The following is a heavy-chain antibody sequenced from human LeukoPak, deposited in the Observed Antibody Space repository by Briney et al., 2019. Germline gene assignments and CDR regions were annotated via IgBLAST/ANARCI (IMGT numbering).Heavy chain of an antibody. CDR2: INHSGST. J-gene: IGHJ6*03. V-gene: IGHV4-34*01. CDR3: ASPLDMDV. Sequence: PWETLSLTCAVYGGSFSGYYWSWFRQPPGKGLEWIGEINHSGSTNYNPSLKSRVTISLDTSKNQFSLKLTSVTAADTAVYYCASPLDMDVWGKGTTVTVSS. CDR1: GGSFSGYY.